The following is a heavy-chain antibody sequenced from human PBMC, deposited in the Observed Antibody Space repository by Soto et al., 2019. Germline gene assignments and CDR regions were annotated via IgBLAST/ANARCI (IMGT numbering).Heavy chain of an antibody. Sequence: EVQLVESGGDLVQPGGPLRLSCAASRFIFSDYSMNWVRQAPGKGLEWISYISSSGNSIYYADSVKGRFTSTRDSAKNSLFLQMTSLRAEDTAVYFCTRDRGPDQLFAFGMDVWGQGTTVTVSS. V-gene: IGHV3-48*01. CDR2: ISSSGNSI. J-gene: IGHJ6*02. CDR1: RFIFSDYS. D-gene: IGHD2-2*01. CDR3: TRDRGPDQLFAFGMDV.